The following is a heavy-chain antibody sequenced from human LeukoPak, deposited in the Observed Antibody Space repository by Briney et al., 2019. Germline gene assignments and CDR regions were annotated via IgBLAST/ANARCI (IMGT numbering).Heavy chain of an antibody. CDR1: GFTFSSYW. CDR2: IKSDGSDR. Sequence: GGSLRLSCAASGFTFSSYWMSWVRQAPGKGLEWVANIKSDGSDRYYVDSVKGRFTISRDNAKDSLYLQMNRLRAEDTGVYYCARDLFDYWGQGTLVTVSS. CDR3: ARDLFDY. V-gene: IGHV3-7*01. J-gene: IGHJ4*02.